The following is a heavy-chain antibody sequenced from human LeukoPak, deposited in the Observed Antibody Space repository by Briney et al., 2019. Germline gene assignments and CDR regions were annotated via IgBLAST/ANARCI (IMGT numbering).Heavy chain of an antibody. CDR3: ARGEGIAASGSHFDY. J-gene: IGHJ4*02. CDR2: IYYSGST. CDR1: GGSISSYY. V-gene: IGHV4-59*12. D-gene: IGHD6-13*01. Sequence: SETLSLTCTVSGGSISSYYWSWIRQPPGKRLEWIGYIYYSGSTNYNPSLKSRVTISVDTSKNQFSLKLSSVTAADTAVYYCARGEGIAASGSHFDYWGQGTLVTVSS.